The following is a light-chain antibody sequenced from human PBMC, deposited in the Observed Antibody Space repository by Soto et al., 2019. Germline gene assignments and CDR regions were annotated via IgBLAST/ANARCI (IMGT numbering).Light chain of an antibody. CDR1: SSDVGGYNY. CDR2: DVS. Sequence: QAASVSWSPGQSITISCTGTSSDVGGYNYVSWYQQHPGKAPKLMIYDVSNRPSGVSNRFSGSKSGNTASLTISGLQAEDEADYYCSSYTSSSTLVVFGGGTKLTVL. V-gene: IGLV2-14*01. CDR3: SSYTSSSTLVV. J-gene: IGLJ2*01.